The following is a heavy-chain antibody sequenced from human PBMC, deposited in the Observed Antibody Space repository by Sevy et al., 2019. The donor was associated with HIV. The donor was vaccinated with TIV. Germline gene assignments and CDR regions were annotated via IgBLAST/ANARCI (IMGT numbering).Heavy chain of an antibody. CDR1: GFTFSGSA. CDR3: TTSARDIVVVVAANPYGMDV. D-gene: IGHD2-15*01. V-gene: IGHV3-73*01. Sequence: GGSLRLSCAASGFTFSGSAMHWVRQASGKGLEWVGHIRSKANSYATAYAASVQGRFTISRDDSKNTAYLQMNSLKTEDTAVYYCTTSARDIVVVVAANPYGMDVWGQGTTVTVSS. CDR2: IRSKANSYAT. J-gene: IGHJ6*02.